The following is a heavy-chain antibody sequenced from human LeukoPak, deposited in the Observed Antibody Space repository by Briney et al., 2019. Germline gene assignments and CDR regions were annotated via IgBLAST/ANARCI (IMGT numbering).Heavy chain of an antibody. CDR1: GYTFTGYG. CDR2: ISTYNGNT. D-gene: IGHD6-19*01. Sequence: ASVKVSCKASGYTFTGYGIRWVRQAPGQGLEWMGWISTYNGNTHYAQKLQGRVTMTTDTSTSTAYMELRSLRSDDTAVYYCARSSLAVAGSVFDYWGQGTLVTVSS. J-gene: IGHJ4*02. V-gene: IGHV1-18*01. CDR3: ARSSLAVAGSVFDY.